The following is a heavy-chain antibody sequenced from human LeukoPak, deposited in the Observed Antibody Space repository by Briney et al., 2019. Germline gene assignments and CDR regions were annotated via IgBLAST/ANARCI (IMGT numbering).Heavy chain of an antibody. Sequence: PSETLSLTCTVSGYSISSGYYWGWIRQPPGKGLEWIGSIYYSGSTYYNPSLKSRVTISVDTSKNQFSLKLSSVTAADTAVYYCARDHPGIAVAGTYGSDGFDYWGQGTLVTVSS. CDR1: GYSISSGYY. V-gene: IGHV4-38-2*02. CDR3: ARDHPGIAVAGTYGSDGFDY. J-gene: IGHJ4*02. D-gene: IGHD6-19*01. CDR2: IYYSGST.